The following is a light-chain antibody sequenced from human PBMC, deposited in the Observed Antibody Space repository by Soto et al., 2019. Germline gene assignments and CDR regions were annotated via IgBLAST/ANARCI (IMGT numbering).Light chain of an antibody. Sequence: QSVLTQSPSASGTPGQRVTISCSGSTSNIGSNYVYWYQQLPGTAPKLLIYRNDLRPSGVPDRFSGSKPGTSASLAISGLRSEDEGDYYCAAWDASLSGGLFGGGTKVTVL. V-gene: IGLV1-47*01. CDR1: TSNIGSNY. CDR3: AAWDASLSGGL. CDR2: RND. J-gene: IGLJ3*02.